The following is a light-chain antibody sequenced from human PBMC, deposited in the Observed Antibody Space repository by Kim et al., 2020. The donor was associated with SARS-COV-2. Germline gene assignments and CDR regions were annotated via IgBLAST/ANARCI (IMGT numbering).Light chain of an antibody. J-gene: IGLJ2*01. CDR3: QVWDNSAAVV. CDR1: NIEKKN. V-gene: IGLV3-9*01. Sequence: SYELTQPLSVSVALGQTARITCEGNNIEKKNVHWYQQKPGQAPMLVISRDSSRPSGIPVRFSGSNSGNTATLTISRAQAGDEADYFCQVWDNSAAVVFGGGTQLTVL. CDR2: RDS.